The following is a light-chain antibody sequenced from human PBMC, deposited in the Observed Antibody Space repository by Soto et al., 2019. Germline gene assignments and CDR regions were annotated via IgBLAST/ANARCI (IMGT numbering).Light chain of an antibody. V-gene: IGKV3-15*01. J-gene: IGKJ1*01. CDR1: QSIRSN. CDR3: QHYNNWPPWT. CDR2: GAS. Sequence: EIVMTQSPATLSVSPGERATLSCRASQSIRSNLAWYQQKPGQPPRLLIYGASTRATGIPARFSGSGSGTEFSLTISSLQSEDFAVYYCQHYNNWPPWTFGQGTKVEIK.